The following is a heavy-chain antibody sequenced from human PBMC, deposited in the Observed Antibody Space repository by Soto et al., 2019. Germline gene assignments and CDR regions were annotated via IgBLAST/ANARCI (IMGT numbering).Heavy chain of an antibody. D-gene: IGHD4-17*01. V-gene: IGHV1-18*01. CDR3: ARDHNYGDYVFHYFDY. CDR1: GYTFTSYG. Sequence: ASVKVSCKASGYTFTSYGISWVRQAPGQGLEWMGWISAYNGNTNYAQKLQGRVTMTTDTSTSTAYMELRSLRSDDTAVYYCARDHNYGDYVFHYFDYWGQGTLVTAPQ. CDR2: ISAYNGNT. J-gene: IGHJ4*02.